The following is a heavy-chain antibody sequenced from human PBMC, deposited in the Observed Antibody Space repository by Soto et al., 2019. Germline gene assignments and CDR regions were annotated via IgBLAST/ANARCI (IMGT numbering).Heavy chain of an antibody. V-gene: IGHV1-69*13. Sequence: SVKVSCKASGGTFSSYAISWVRQAPGQGLEWMGGIIPIFGTANYAQKFQGRVTITADESTSTAYMELSSLRSEDTAVYYCARVATIFGVVNVYYYYGMDVWGQGTTVTVSS. CDR3: ARVATIFGVVNVYYYYGMDV. D-gene: IGHD3-3*01. CDR1: GGTFSSYA. J-gene: IGHJ6*02. CDR2: IIPIFGTA.